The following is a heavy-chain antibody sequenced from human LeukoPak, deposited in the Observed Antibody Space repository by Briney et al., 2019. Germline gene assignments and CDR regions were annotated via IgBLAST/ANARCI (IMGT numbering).Heavy chain of an antibody. CDR2: IGTAGDT. CDR3: ARGLYDYVWGSYRPPAFDI. J-gene: IGHJ3*02. V-gene: IGHV3-13*01. Sequence: GGSLRLSCAASGFTFSSYETHWVRQATGKGLEWVSAIGTAGDTYYPGSVKGRFTISRENAKNSLYLQMNSLRAGDTAVYYCARGLYDYVWGSYRPPAFDIWGQGTMVTVSS. D-gene: IGHD3-16*02. CDR1: GFTFSSYE.